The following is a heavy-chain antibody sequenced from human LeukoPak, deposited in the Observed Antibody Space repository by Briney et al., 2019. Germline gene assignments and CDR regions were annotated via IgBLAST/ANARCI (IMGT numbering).Heavy chain of an antibody. Sequence: PGGSLRLSCVASGFNFNNAWMIWVRQAPGKGPEWVGRIKGQPDGGTTDYAAPVKGRFTISRDDSKNTLYLQMNSLKTEDTAVYYCTTEGDGYNPFDYWGQGTLVTVSS. CDR1: GFNFNNAW. CDR3: TTEGDGYNPFDY. D-gene: IGHD5-24*01. CDR2: IKGQPDGGTT. J-gene: IGHJ4*02. V-gene: IGHV3-15*01.